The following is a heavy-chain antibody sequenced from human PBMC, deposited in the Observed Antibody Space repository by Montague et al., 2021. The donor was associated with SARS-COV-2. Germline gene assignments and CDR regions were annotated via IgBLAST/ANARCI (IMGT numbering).Heavy chain of an antibody. CDR3: AKAQNICFIANCVNYFDL. J-gene: IGHJ4*02. Sequence: SETLSLTCSVSGGSTSNYYWTWIRQSQGKGLHWMGYIFYIGSTKLNPSLKSRVSMSLDTSKNHFSLRLSAVTAADTARYYCAKAQNICFIANCVNYFDLWGLGALVTVSS. CDR1: GGSTSNYY. CDR2: IFYIGST. D-gene: IGHD2-15*01. V-gene: IGHV4-59*01.